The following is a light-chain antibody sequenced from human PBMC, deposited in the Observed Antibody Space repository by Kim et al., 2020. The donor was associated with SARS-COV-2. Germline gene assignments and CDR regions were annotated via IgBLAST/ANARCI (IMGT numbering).Light chain of an antibody. J-gene: IGLJ7*01. CDR2: DTS. V-gene: IGLV7-46*01. CDR3: SVLHNGGRP. CDR1: TGTVTSGHY. Sequence: PGGTVTLTCGSSTGTVTSGHYPYWFQQKPGPVPRTLIYDTSNKDSWTPARFSGSLLGGKAALTLSGAQPEDEADYYCSVLHNGGRPFGGGTQLTVL.